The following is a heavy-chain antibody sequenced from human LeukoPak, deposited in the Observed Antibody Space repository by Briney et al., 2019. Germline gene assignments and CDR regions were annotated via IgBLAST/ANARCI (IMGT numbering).Heavy chain of an antibody. Sequence: PAGSLRLSCAASGFTFSSYWMHWVRQAPGRGLVWVSRINSDGSSTSYADSVKGRFTISRDNAKNTLYLQMNSLRAEDTAVYYCAREIAVAGTWFDPWGQGTLVTVSS. J-gene: IGHJ5*02. CDR2: INSDGSST. CDR1: GFTFSSYW. V-gene: IGHV3-74*01. D-gene: IGHD6-19*01. CDR3: AREIAVAGTWFDP.